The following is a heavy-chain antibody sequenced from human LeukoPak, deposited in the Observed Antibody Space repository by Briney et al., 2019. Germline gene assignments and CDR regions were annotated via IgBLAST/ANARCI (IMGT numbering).Heavy chain of an antibody. Sequence: SETLSLICAVYGGSFSGYYWSWIRQPPGKGLEWIGEINHSGSTNYNPSLKSRVTISVDTSKNQFSLKLSSVTAADTAVYYCARGRGGGYRGRSLDYWGQGTLVTVSS. CDR1: GGSFSGYY. CDR3: ARGRGGGYRGRSLDY. V-gene: IGHV4-34*01. J-gene: IGHJ4*02. D-gene: IGHD5-24*01. CDR2: INHSGST.